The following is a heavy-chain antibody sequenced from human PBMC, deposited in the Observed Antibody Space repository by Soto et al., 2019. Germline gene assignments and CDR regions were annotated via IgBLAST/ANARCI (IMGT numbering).Heavy chain of an antibody. V-gene: IGHV3-66*01. Sequence: EVHLVESGGGLVQPGGSLRLSCAASGFTVSSKYMSWVRQAPGKGLEWVSLIQSGGPTYYADSVKGRFTISRDTSENTLHLKMDSLRAEDTAVYYWARDVVLGDGGRCYGVPLDVG. D-gene: IGHD2-15*01. CDR2: IQSGGPT. J-gene: IGHJ6*01. CDR1: GFTVSSKY. CDR3: ARDVVLGDGGRCYGVPLDV.